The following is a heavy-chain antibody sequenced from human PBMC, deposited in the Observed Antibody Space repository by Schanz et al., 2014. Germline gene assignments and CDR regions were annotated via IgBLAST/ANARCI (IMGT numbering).Heavy chain of an antibody. CDR2: INSVGSNT. D-gene: IGHD3-10*01. Sequence: VQVVQSGGGLVQPGGSLRLSCAASGFTFSSHWMHWVRQDPGKGLVWVARINSVGSNTDYADSVTGRFTISRDNSKNTLYLQMNSLRAEDTAVYYCARIGGSVFDYWAQGTLVTVSS. V-gene: IGHV3-74*02. J-gene: IGHJ4*02. CDR1: GFTFSSHW. CDR3: ARIGGSVFDY.